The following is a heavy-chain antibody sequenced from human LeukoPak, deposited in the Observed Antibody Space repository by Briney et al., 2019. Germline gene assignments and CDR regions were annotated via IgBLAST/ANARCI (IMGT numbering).Heavy chain of an antibody. Sequence: ASVKVSCTASGYXFTAYYIHWVRQAPGQGLEWMGWINPNSGGTNYAQKFQGRVTMTRDTSISTAYMELSRLRSDDTAVYYCARQYYGDYYFDYWGQGTLVTVSS. J-gene: IGHJ4*02. CDR2: INPNSGGT. V-gene: IGHV1-2*02. CDR3: ARQYYGDYYFDY. D-gene: IGHD4-17*01. CDR1: GYXFTAYY.